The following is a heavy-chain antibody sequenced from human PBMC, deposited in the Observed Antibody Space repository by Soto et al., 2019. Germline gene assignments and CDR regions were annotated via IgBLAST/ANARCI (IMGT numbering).Heavy chain of an antibody. CDR3: AREGYCYGSGSYSPPRYYGMDV. CDR2: ISAYNDNT. Sequence: QIQLVQSGAEVKKAGASVKVSCKASGYTFTNYGISWLRQALGQGLEWMGWISAYNDNTNYAQKFQGRVTLTTDTSKRTAYMELRSLTSDYTAVYYCAREGYCYGSGSYSPPRYYGMDVWGQGTTVTVFS. D-gene: IGHD3-10*01. CDR1: GYTFTNYG. J-gene: IGHJ6*02. V-gene: IGHV1-18*01.